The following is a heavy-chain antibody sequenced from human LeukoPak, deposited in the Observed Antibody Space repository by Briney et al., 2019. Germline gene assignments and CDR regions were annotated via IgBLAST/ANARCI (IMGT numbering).Heavy chain of an antibody. D-gene: IGHD3-3*01. J-gene: IGHJ6*03. Sequence: PGGSLRLSCAASEFSVGSNYMTWVRQAPGKGLEWIGSIYYSGSTYYNPSLKSRVTISVDTSKNQFSLKLSSVTAADTAVYYCARQFGGYYPQPCYYYYMDVWGKGTTVTVSS. CDR1: EFSVGSNY. CDR2: IYYSGST. V-gene: IGHV4-39*07. CDR3: ARQFGGYYPQPCYYYYMDV.